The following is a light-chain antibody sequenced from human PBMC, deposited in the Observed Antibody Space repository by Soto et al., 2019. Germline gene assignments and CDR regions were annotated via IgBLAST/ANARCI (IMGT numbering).Light chain of an antibody. CDR1: QSISSY. J-gene: IGKJ3*01. Sequence: DIQMTQSPSSLSASVGDRVTITCRASQSISSYLNWYQQKPGKAPKLLIYAASSLQSGVTSRFSGSGSGTDFTLTISSLQPEDFATYYCQQRYSTPITFGPGTKVDIK. CDR2: AAS. V-gene: IGKV1-39*01. CDR3: QQRYSTPIT.